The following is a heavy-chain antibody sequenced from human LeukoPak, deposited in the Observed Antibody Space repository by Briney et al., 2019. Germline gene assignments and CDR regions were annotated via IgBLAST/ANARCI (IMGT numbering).Heavy chain of an antibody. D-gene: IGHD3-16*01. V-gene: IGHV3-7*01. CDR2: IKQDGSEK. CDR1: GFTFSSYW. Sequence: PGGSVSLSCAASGFTFSSYWMSWVRQAPGKGLEWVANIKQDGSEKYYVDSVKGRFTISRDNAKNSLYLQMNSLTAEDTAVYYCARDPRAWNYYYYGMDVWGQGTTVTVSS. CDR3: ARDPRAWNYYYYGMDV. J-gene: IGHJ6*02.